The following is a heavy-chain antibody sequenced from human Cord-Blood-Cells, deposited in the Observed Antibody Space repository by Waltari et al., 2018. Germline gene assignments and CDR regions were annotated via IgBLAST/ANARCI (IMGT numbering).Heavy chain of an antibody. CDR2: IYYSGST. J-gene: IGHJ4*02. Sequence: QVQLQESGPGLVTPSETLSLTCTVSGGSICSYHRSWIRQPPGKGLEGIVYIYYSGSTNYNPSLKSRVTISVDTSKNQFSLKLSSVTAADTAVYYCARAITGTTFDYWGQGTLVTVSS. V-gene: IGHV4-59*01. CDR1: GGSICSYH. CDR3: ARAITGTTFDY. D-gene: IGHD1-7*01.